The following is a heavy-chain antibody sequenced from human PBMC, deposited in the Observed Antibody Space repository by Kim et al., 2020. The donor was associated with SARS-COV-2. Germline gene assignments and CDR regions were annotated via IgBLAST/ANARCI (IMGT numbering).Heavy chain of an antibody. J-gene: IGHJ6*02. Sequence: GGSLRLSCAASGFTFSNYAMSWVRQAPGKGLEWVSGISGSGGNTYYADSVKGRFTISRDNSKNMLYVQMNSLRDEDTAVYYCVKSPPVSGSYGMDVWGQGTTVIVFS. V-gene: IGHV3-23*01. CDR3: VKSPPVSGSYGMDV. D-gene: IGHD5-12*01. CDR1: GFTFSNYA. CDR2: ISGSGGNT.